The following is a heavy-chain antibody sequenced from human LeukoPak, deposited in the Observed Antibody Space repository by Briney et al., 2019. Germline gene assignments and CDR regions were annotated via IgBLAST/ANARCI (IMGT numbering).Heavy chain of an antibody. D-gene: IGHD2-2*03. V-gene: IGHV3-30*02. CDR1: GFTFSTYG. J-gene: IGHJ3*01. Sequence: PGGSLRLSCAASGFTFSTYGIHWVRQAPGKGLEWVALTRYDGRKEYYADSVMGRFTISRDTSKNTVYLQMNSLRAEDTAVYHCATLPGGYCSSVSCSDAFSLWGQGTMVAVSS. CDR2: TRYDGRKE. CDR3: ATLPGGYCSSVSCSDAFSL.